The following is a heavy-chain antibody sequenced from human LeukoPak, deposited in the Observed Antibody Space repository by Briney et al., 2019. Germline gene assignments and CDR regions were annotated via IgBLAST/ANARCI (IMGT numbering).Heavy chain of an antibody. CDR3: VRVVDVGHCTNCLIDY. CDR1: GFTFSSYS. Sequence: PGGSLRLSCAASGFTFSSYSMNWVRQAPGKGLEWVSSISSSGIYIYYADSVKGRFTIARDNAKNSLYLQMNSLRAEDTAVYYCVRVVDVGHCTNCLIDYWGQGTLVTVSS. V-gene: IGHV3-21*01. CDR2: ISSSGIYI. J-gene: IGHJ4*02. D-gene: IGHD2-8*01.